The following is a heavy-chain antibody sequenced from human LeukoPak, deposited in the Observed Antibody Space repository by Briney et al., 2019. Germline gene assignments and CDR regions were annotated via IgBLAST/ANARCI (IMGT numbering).Heavy chain of an antibody. V-gene: IGHV1-18*01. CDR2: INPYNGNT. D-gene: IGHD6-19*01. J-gene: IGHJ4*02. CDR3: VRDTGYGSGWYPGYY. Sequence: GASVKVSCKASGYTFTSSSINWVRQAPGQGLEWLGWINPYNGNTDYSQKIQGRVTMTRDTSTSTAYMELRSLRSDDTAFYYCVRDTGYGSGWYPGYYWGQGTLVTVSA. CDR1: GYTFTSSS.